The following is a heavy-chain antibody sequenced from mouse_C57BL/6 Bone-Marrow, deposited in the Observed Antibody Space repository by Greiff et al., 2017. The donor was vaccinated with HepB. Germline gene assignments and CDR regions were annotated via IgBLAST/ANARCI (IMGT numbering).Heavy chain of an antibody. CDR3: ARRDYYGSSWDLYAMDY. V-gene: IGHV1-54*01. CDR2: INPGSGGT. J-gene: IGHJ4*01. Sequence: QVQLQQSGAELVRPGPSVKVSCKASGYAFTNYLIEWVKQRPGQGLEWIGVINPGSGGTNYNEKFKGKATLTADKSSSTAYMQLSSLTSEDSAVYFCARRDYYGSSWDLYAMDYWGQGTSVTVSS. D-gene: IGHD1-1*01. CDR1: GYAFTNYL.